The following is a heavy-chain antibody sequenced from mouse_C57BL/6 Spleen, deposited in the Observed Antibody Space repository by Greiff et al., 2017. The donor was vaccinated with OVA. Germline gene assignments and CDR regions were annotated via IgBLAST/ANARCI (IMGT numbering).Heavy chain of an antibody. D-gene: IGHD1-1*01. Sequence: VQLQQPGAELVRPGSSVKLSCKASGYTFTSYWMHWVKQRPIQGLEWIGNIDPSDSETHYNQKFKDKATLTVDKSSSTAYMQLSSLTSEDSAVYYCARSPYYYGSSLYAMDYWGQGTSVTVSS. J-gene: IGHJ4*01. CDR3: ARSPYYYGSSLYAMDY. CDR2: IDPSDSET. CDR1: GYTFTSYW. V-gene: IGHV1-52*01.